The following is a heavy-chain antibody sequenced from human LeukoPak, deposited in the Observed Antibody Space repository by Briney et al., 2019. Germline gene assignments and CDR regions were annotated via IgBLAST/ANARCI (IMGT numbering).Heavy chain of an antibody. Sequence: SVKVSCKASGGTFSSYAISWVGQAPGQGLEWMGGIIPIFGTANYAQKFQGRVTITADKSTSTAYMELSSLRSEDTAVYYCARRRELSSYDAFDIWGQGTMVTVSS. D-gene: IGHD3-16*02. CDR2: IIPIFGTA. J-gene: IGHJ3*02. V-gene: IGHV1-69*06. CDR3: ARRRELSSYDAFDI. CDR1: GGTFSSYA.